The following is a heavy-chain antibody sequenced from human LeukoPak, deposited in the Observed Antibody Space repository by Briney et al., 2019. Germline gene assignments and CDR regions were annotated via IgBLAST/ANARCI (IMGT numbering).Heavy chain of an antibody. CDR3: ARDTRDCGGKFYYFDY. V-gene: IGHV1-2*02. D-gene: IGHD4-23*01. Sequence: ASVKVSCKASGYTFTGYYMHWVRQAPGQGLEWMGWINPNSGGTNYAQKFQGRVTMTRDTSISTAYMELSRLRSDDTAVYYCARDTRDCGGKFYYFDYWGQGTLVTVSS. CDR2: INPNSGGT. J-gene: IGHJ4*02. CDR1: GYTFTGYY.